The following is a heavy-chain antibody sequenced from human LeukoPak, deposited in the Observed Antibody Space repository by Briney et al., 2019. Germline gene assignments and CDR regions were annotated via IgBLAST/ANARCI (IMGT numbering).Heavy chain of an antibody. CDR1: GFTFSDYY. CDR3: ARDEANYGGNSNY. J-gene: IGHJ4*02. CDR2: ISGRARTI. V-gene: IGHV3-11*01. D-gene: IGHD4-23*01. Sequence: GSLRLSCAASGFTFSDYYMNWIRQSPGKGLEWISYISGRARTIYYADSVKGRFTISRDNAKNSLYLQMNSLRAEDTAVYYCARDEANYGGNSNYWGQGTLVTVSS.